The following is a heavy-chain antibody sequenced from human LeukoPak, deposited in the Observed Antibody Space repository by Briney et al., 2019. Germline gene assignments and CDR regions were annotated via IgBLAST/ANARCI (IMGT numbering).Heavy chain of an antibody. J-gene: IGHJ4*02. CDR3: AREGIAVADTRFDY. CDR2: IIPIFGTA. D-gene: IGHD6-19*01. V-gene: IGHV1-69*01. Sequence: SVKVSCKASGGTFSSYAISWVRQAPGQGLEWMGGIIPIFGTANYAQKLQGRVTITADESTSTAYMELSSLRSEDTAVYYCAREGIAVADTRFDYWGQGTLVTVSS. CDR1: GGTFSSYA.